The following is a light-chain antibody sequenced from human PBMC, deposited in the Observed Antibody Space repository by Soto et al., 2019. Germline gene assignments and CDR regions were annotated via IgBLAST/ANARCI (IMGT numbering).Light chain of an antibody. V-gene: IGLV2-14*03. J-gene: IGLJ2*01. CDR3: CSYASSSTRVI. CDR1: GSDVGGYNF. CDR2: DVN. Sequence: QSALTQPASVSGSPGQSITISCTGTGSDVGGYNFVSWYQQHPGKAPKLMIYDVNIRPSGVSNRFSGSKSGKTASLTISGLQAEDEADYYCCSYASSSTRVIFGGGTKLTVL.